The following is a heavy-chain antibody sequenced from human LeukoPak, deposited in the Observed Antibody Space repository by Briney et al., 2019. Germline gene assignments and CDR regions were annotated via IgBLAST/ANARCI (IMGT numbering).Heavy chain of an antibody. CDR2: IYAGGGTT. J-gene: IGHJ4*02. CDR1: GFTFSSYA. D-gene: IGHD1-26*01. Sequence: GGSLRLSCAASGFTFSSYAMSWVRQAPGQGLEWVSGIYAGGGTTYYADSVKGRFTISRDDSKNTLFLQMNSLRTDDTAVYYCATEVGRTAFEYWGQGTPVTVSS. CDR3: ATEVGRTAFEY. V-gene: IGHV3-23*01.